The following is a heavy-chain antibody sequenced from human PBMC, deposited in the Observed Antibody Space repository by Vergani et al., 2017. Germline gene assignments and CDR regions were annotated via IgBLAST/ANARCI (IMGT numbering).Heavy chain of an antibody. CDR2: IWYDGSNK. V-gene: IGHV3-33*06. CDR3: AKDHSRGPKDLCYMDV. J-gene: IGHJ6*03. Sequence: VQLVESGGGLVKPGGSLRLSCAASGFTFSSYSMDWVRQSPGKGLEWVAVIWYDGSNKYYADSVKGRFTIYRDNSKNTLYLQMNILRAEDTAVYYCAKDHSRGPKDLCYMDVWGKGP. D-gene: IGHD6-19*01. CDR1: GFTFSSYS.